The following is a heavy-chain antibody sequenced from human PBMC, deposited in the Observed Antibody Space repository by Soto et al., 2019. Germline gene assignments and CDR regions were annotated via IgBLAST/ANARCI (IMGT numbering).Heavy chain of an antibody. Sequence: GGSLRLSCAASGFTFGSFGIHWVRQAPGKGLEWVAVIWDDGRNKYYADSVKGRFTISRDNFKNTLYLQMSSLRAEDTAVYYCARDPSEGSYYVFDYWGQGALVTVSS. D-gene: IGHD3-10*01. CDR1: GFTFGSFG. J-gene: IGHJ4*02. CDR3: ARDPSEGSYYVFDY. V-gene: IGHV3-33*01. CDR2: IWDDGRNK.